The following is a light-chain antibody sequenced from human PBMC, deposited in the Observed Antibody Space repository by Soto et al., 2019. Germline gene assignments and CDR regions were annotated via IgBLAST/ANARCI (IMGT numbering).Light chain of an antibody. J-gene: IGKJ1*01. CDR1: QSVSSK. Sequence: EIVMTQSPATLSVSPGERASLSCRASQSVSSKLAWYQQKPGQSPRLLIYGASTRATGIPARFSGSGSGTEFTLTISSLQSGDVAVYYCPQYDTWPPGTFGQGTKVEIK. CDR2: GAS. CDR3: PQYDTWPPGT. V-gene: IGKV3-15*01.